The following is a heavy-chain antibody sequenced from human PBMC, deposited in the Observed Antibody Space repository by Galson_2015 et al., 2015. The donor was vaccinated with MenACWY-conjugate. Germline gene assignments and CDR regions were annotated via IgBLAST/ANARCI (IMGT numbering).Heavy chain of an antibody. CDR3: AREVSDSSGYSDDAFDI. D-gene: IGHD3-22*01. V-gene: IGHV3-66*02. CDR2: IYSGGST. J-gene: IGHJ3*02. CDR1: GFTVSSNY. Sequence: SLRLSCAASGFTVSSNYMSWVRQAPGKGLEWVSVIYSGGSTYYADSVKGRFTISRDNSKNTLYLQMNSLRAEDTAVYYCAREVSDSSGYSDDAFDIWGQGTMVTVSS.